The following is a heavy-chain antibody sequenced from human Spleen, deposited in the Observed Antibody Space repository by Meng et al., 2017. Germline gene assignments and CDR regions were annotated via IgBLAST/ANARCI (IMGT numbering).Heavy chain of an antibody. CDR1: GGSINNGLYY. Sequence: SETLSLTCTVSGGSINNGLYYWSWIRQPAGKGLEYIGRIYNSGSTNYNPSLRSRVTISVDTSNNQFSLKLSSVTAADTAVYYCARRRRVVPAFDYWGQGTLVTVSS. J-gene: IGHJ4*02. D-gene: IGHD3-22*01. V-gene: IGHV4-61*10. CDR2: IYNSGST. CDR3: ARRRRVVPAFDY.